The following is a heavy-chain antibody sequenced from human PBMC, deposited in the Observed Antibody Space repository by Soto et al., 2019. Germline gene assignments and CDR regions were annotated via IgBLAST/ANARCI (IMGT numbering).Heavy chain of an antibody. Sequence: ASVKVSCKVSGYTLTELSMHWVRQAPGKGLEWMGGFDPEDGETIYAQKFQGRVTMTEDTSTDTAYMELSSLRSEDTAVYYCATEYTIFGVVIDPYAFDIWGQGTMVTVSS. V-gene: IGHV1-24*01. D-gene: IGHD3-3*01. CDR3: ATEYTIFGVVIDPYAFDI. J-gene: IGHJ3*02. CDR1: GYTLTELS. CDR2: FDPEDGET.